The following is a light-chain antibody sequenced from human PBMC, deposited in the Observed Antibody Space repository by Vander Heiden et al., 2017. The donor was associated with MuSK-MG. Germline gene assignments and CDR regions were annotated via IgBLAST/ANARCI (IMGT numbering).Light chain of an antibody. Sequence: SSELTQDPAVSVALGQTVRITCQGDSLRSYYASWYQQKPGQPPVLVIYGKNNRPSGIPDRFSGSSSGNTASLTITGAQAEDEADYYCNSRDSSGNLVVVGGGTKLTVL. CDR3: NSRDSSGNLVV. V-gene: IGLV3-19*01. J-gene: IGLJ2*01. CDR1: SLRSYY. CDR2: GKN.